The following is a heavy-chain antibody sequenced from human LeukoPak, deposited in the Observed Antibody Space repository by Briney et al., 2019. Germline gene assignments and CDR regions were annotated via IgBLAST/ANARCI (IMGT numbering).Heavy chain of an antibody. D-gene: IGHD2-15*01. V-gene: IGHV3-23*01. CDR1: GFPFRNHA. J-gene: IGHJ5*02. Sequence: GGSLRLSCAASGFPFRNHAMSWVRQPPGKGLGWVSAISNGKTYYADSVRGRFTISRDDSKNMVYLQMNSLRVEDTARYYCVREAGYCASVCLKTNWFDPWGQGTLVTVSS. CDR2: ISNGKT. CDR3: VREAGYCASVCLKTNWFDP.